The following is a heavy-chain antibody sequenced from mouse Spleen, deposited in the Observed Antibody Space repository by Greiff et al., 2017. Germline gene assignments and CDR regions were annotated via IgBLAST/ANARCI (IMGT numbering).Heavy chain of an antibody. J-gene: IGHJ1*03. CDR1: GFTFTDYY. V-gene: IGHV7-3*01. CDR2: IRNKANGYTT. CDR3: ARYGGDWYFDV. Sequence: EVHLVESGGGLVQPGGSLSLSCAASGFTFTDYYMSWVRQPPGKALEWLGFIRNKANGYTTEYSASVKGRFTISRDNSQSILYLQMNALRAEDSATYYCARYGGDWYFDVWGTGTTVTVSS.